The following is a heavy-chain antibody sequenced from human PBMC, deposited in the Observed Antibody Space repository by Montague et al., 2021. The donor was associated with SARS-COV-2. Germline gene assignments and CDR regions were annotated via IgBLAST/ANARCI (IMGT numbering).Heavy chain of an antibody. Sequence: SETLSLTCAVSGGSISHYYWSWIRQPPGKGLEWIGYIYYSGGTNYNPSLKSRVTLSLDAAKNHFSLRLSSVTAADTAVYYCARRTDILTGYYDYWGQGTLVTVSS. J-gene: IGHJ4*02. V-gene: IGHV4-59*01. D-gene: IGHD3-9*01. CDR2: IYYSGGT. CDR1: GGSISHYY. CDR3: ARRTDILTGYYDY.